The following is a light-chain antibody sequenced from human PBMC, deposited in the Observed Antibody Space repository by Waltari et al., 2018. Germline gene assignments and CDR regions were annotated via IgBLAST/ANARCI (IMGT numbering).Light chain of an antibody. CDR1: TSSIGSNV. Sequence: QSLLTQPPSASGTPGQRVTISCSGSTSSIGSNVVNWYQQIPGTAPKLLIFDSNNRPSGVHDRFSGSKSGTSASLAITGLQAEDEADYYCQSYDNSLSGSWVFGGGTKVTVL. V-gene: IGLV1-40*01. J-gene: IGLJ3*02. CDR3: QSYDNSLSGSWV. CDR2: DSN.